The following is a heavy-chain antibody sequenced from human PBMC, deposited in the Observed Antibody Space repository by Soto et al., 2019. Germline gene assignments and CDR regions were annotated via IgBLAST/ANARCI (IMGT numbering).Heavy chain of an antibody. CDR1: GFTFSSYG. D-gene: IGHD3-22*01. CDR2: ISYDGSNK. Sequence: PGGSLRLSCAASGFTFSSYGMHWVRQAPGKGLEWVAVISYDGSNKYYADSVKGRFTISRDNSKNTLYLQMNSLRAEDTAVYYCAKDQDYYDSSGYYLLDYWGQGTLVTVSS. J-gene: IGHJ4*02. V-gene: IGHV3-30*18. CDR3: AKDQDYYDSSGYYLLDY.